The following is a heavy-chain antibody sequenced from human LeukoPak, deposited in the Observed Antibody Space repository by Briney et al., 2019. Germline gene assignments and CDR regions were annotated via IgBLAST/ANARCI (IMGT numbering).Heavy chain of an antibody. CDR2: IYYSGST. J-gene: IGHJ4*02. D-gene: IGHD2-15*01. Sequence: SETLSLTCTVSGGSISSGGYYWSWIRQHPGKGLEWIGYIYYSGSTYYNPSLKSRVTISVDTSKNQFSLKLSSVTAADTAVYYCARDLGYCSGGSCSPGGYFDYWGQETLVTVSS. V-gene: IGHV4-31*03. CDR3: ARDLGYCSGGSCSPGGYFDY. CDR1: GGSISSGGYY.